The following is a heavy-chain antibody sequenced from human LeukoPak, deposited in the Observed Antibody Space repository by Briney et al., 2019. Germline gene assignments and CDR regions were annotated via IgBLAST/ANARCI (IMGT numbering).Heavy chain of an antibody. J-gene: IGHJ4*02. Sequence: GGSLRLSCAASGFTFSSYAMHWVRQAPGKGLEWVSYISSSTITMKYANSVKGRFTISRDNAKNSLYLQMNSLRDEDTAVYYCARAGPGDTSSWYDYWGQGTLVTVSS. D-gene: IGHD6-13*01. CDR1: GFTFSSYA. V-gene: IGHV3-48*02. CDR3: ARAGPGDTSSWYDY. CDR2: ISSSTITM.